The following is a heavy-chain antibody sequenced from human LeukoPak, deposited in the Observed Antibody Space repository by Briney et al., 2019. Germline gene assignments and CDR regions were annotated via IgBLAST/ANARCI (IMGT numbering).Heavy chain of an antibody. CDR1: GFTFSSYG. J-gene: IGHJ4*02. Sequence: GGSLRLSCAASGFTFSSYGMHWVRQAPGKGLEWVAVISYDGSNKYYADSVKGRFTISRDNSKNTLYLQMNSLRAEDTAVYYCARVRDAYNYFDYWGQGTLVTVSS. D-gene: IGHD1-14*01. CDR3: ARVRDAYNYFDY. V-gene: IGHV3-30*03. CDR2: ISYDGSNK.